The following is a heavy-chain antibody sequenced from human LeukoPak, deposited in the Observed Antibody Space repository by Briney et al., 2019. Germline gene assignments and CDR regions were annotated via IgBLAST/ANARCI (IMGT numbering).Heavy chain of an antibody. CDR3: AGVSIFGVVIANDY. Sequence: GGSLRLSCAASGFTFGGYTMSWVRQAPGKGLQWVSTITSGGDYMYFADPVKGRFTISRDDSKNSLYLHMNSLRAEDTAVYYCAGVSIFGVVIANDYWGQGTVVTVSS. D-gene: IGHD3-16*02. CDR1: GFTFGGYT. J-gene: IGHJ4*02. V-gene: IGHV3-21*01. CDR2: ITSGGDYM.